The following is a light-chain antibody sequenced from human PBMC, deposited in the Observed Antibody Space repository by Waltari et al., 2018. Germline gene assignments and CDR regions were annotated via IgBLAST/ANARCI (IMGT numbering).Light chain of an antibody. CDR2: GAS. CDR3: QQYYNWPYT. CDR1: QSVDSN. Sequence: EIVMTQSPATMSVSTGERATLSCRASQSVDSNLAWDQQKPGQPPRLLLYGASTRATGVPAMFSGSGSGTEFTLTISSLQSADFAVYYCQQYYNWPYTFGQGTKLEIK. J-gene: IGKJ2*01. V-gene: IGKV3-15*01.